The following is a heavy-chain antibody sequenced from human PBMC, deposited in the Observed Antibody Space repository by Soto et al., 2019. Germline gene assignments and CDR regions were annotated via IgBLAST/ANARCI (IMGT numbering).Heavy chain of an antibody. J-gene: IGHJ3*02. CDR2: ISYDGSNK. D-gene: IGHD6-19*01. CDR3: AKFSSGWVYDAFDI. Sequence: QVQLVESGGGVVQPGRSLRLSCAASGFTFSSYGMHWVRQAPGKGLEWVAVISYDGSNKYYADSVKGRFTISRDNSKNTVYLQMNSLRAEDTAVYYCAKFSSGWVYDAFDIWGQGTMVTVSS. V-gene: IGHV3-30*18. CDR1: GFTFSSYG.